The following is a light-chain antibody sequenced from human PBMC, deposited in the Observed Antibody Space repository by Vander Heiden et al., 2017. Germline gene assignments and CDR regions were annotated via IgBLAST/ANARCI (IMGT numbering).Light chain of an antibody. J-gene: IGKJ3*01. Sequence: DIQMTQSPSSLSPSVGDRVTITCQASQDISNYLNWYQQKPGKAPKLLIYDASNLETGVPSRFSGSGSGTDFTFTISSLQPEDIATYYCQQYDNLPFTFGPETKVDIK. CDR2: DAS. V-gene: IGKV1-33*01. CDR1: QDISNY. CDR3: QQYDNLPFT.